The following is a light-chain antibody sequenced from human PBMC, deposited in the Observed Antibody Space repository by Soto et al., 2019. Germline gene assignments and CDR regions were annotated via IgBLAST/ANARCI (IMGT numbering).Light chain of an antibody. CDR1: RSDVGAYDY. Sequence: QSALTQPASVSGSPGQSITISCTGTRSDVGAYDYVSWYQHHPGKVPKLIIYAVNIRPSGVSIRFSGSKSGSTASLTISGLQPEDEADYYCSSYTSSSLLFGGGTKLTVL. V-gene: IGLV2-14*01. J-gene: IGLJ2*01. CDR2: AVN. CDR3: SSYTSSSLL.